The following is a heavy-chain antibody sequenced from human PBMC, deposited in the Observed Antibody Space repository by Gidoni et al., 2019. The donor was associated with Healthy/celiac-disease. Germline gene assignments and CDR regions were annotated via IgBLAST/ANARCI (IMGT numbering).Heavy chain of an antibody. D-gene: IGHD3-10*01. V-gene: IGHV3-30-3*01. CDR2: ISYDGSNK. J-gene: IGHJ6*02. Sequence: QVQLVESGGGVVQPGRSLRLSCAASGFTFSSYAMPWVRQAPGKGLEWVAVISYDGSNKYYADSVKGRFTISRDNSKNTLYLQMNSLRAEDTAVYYCAREIPNTMVRGVILPDYYYYGMDVWGQGTTVTVSS. CDR1: GFTFSSYA. CDR3: AREIPNTMVRGVILPDYYYYGMDV.